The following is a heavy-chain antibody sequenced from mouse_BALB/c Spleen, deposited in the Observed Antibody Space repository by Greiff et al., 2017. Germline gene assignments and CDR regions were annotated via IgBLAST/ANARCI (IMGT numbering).Heavy chain of an antibody. D-gene: IGHD2-1*01. CDR1: GFTFSSYA. CDR3: ARGGDGNYRAWFAY. CDR2: ISSGGST. J-gene: IGHJ3*01. V-gene: IGHV5-6-5*01. Sequence: EVMLVESGGGLVKPGGSLKLSCAASGFTFSSYAMSWVRQTPEKRLEWVASISSGGSTYYPDSVKGRFTISRDNARNILYLQMSSLRSEDTAMYYCARGGDGNYRAWFAYWGQGTLVTVSA.